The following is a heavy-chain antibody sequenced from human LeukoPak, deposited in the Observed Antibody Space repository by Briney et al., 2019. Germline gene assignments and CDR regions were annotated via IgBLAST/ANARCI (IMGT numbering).Heavy chain of an antibody. V-gene: IGHV1-2*02. CDR1: GYTFTGYY. CDR3: ARGYGSGSPYYFDY. J-gene: IGHJ4*02. Sequence: ASVKVSCKASGYTFTGYYMHWVRQAPGQGLEWMGWINPNSGGTNYAQKFQGRVTMTRDTSISTAYMELSRLRSDDTAVYYCARGYGSGSPYYFDYWGQGTLVTVSS. D-gene: IGHD3-10*01. CDR2: INPNSGGT.